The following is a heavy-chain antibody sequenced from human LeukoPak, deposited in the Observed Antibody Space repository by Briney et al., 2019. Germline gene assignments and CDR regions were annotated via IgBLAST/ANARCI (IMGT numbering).Heavy chain of an antibody. CDR1: GGSISRSSYY. CDR2: IYYIGST. Sequence: PSETLSLPCTVSGGSISRSSYYCGWIRQPPGKGLEWMGSIYYIGSTYYNRSLKHLVTISVDTSKNQYALKLSSVTAADTAVYYWARDNGPNWYFDCWGRGGLVTVCS. J-gene: IGHJ2*01. CDR3: ARDNGPNWYFDC. V-gene: IGHV4-39*06.